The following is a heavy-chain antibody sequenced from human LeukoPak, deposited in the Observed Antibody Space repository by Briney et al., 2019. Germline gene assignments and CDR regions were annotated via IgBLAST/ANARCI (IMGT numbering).Heavy chain of an antibody. V-gene: IGHV1-18*01. J-gene: IGHJ3*02. CDR3: ASYGSGSYGAFDI. CDR2: ISAYNGNT. CDR1: GYSFTSNG. Sequence: ASVKLSCKASGYSFTSNGFSWVRQAPGQGLEWMGWISAYNGNTNYAQKLQGRVTMTTDTSTSTAYMELSSLRSDDTAVYYCASYGSGSYGAFDIWGQGTMVTVSS. D-gene: IGHD3-10*01.